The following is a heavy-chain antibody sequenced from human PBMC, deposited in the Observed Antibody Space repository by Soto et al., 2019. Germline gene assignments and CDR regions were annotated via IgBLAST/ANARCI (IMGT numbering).Heavy chain of an antibody. CDR2: ITGSGGST. J-gene: IGHJ4*02. V-gene: IGHV3-23*01. CDR3: AKEGDLIGYNYGSCFDY. D-gene: IGHD5-18*01. Sequence: LRLSCAASGFTFSSYSMSWVRQAPGKGLEWVSAITGSGGSTYYADSVKGRFTISRDNSKNTLYLQMNSLGAEDTAVYYCAKEGDLIGYNYGSCFDYWGQGTLVTVSS. CDR1: GFTFSSYS.